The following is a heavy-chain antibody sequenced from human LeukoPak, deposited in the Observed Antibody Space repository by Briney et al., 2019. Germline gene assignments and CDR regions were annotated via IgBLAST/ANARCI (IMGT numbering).Heavy chain of an antibody. CDR3: AREDMYYFDY. CDR2: INHSGST. J-gene: IGHJ4*02. CDR1: GGSFSGYY. V-gene: IGHV4-34*01. Sequence: SETLSLTCAVYGGSFSGYYWSWIRQPPGKGLEWTGEINHSGSTNYNPSLKSRVTISVDTSKNQFSLKLSSVTAADTAVYYCAREDMYYFDYWGQGTLVTVSS.